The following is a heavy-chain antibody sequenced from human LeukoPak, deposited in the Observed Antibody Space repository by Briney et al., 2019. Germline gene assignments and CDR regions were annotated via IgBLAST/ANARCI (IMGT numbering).Heavy chain of an antibody. CDR1: GFTFDDYA. Sequence: PGGSLRLSCAASGFTFDDYAMHWVRQAPGKGLEWVSGISWNSGSIGYADSVKGRFTISRDNAKNSLYLQMNSLRAEDTALYYCARTFVAAAATGYWGQGTLVTVSS. CDR2: ISWNSGSI. J-gene: IGHJ4*02. V-gene: IGHV3-9*01. D-gene: IGHD6-13*01. CDR3: ARTFVAAAATGY.